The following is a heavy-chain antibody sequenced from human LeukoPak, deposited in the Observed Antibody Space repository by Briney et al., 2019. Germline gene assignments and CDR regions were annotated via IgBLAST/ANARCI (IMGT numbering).Heavy chain of an antibody. CDR1: GFTFSSYG. D-gene: IGHD4-17*01. V-gene: IGHV3-30*02. CDR2: IRYDGSNK. Sequence: GGSLRLSCAASGFTFSSYGMHWVRQAPGKGLEWVAFIRYDGSNKYYADSVKGRFTISRDNSKNTLYLQMNSLRAEDTAVYYCAKDHFGDYGDYRWFDPWGQGTLVTVSS. J-gene: IGHJ5*02. CDR3: AKDHFGDYGDYRWFDP.